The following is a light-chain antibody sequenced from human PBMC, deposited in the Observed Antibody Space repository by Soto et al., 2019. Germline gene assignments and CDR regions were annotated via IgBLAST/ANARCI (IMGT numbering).Light chain of an antibody. CDR3: QQYGSSQFT. CDR2: DTS. Sequence: DIVLMQSPGTLSLSPGEGATLSCRASQSVNNNYLAWYQQRPGQAPTVLIFDTSRRATGVPDRFSGSGSGTDFTLRISRVEPDDFAVYYCQQYGSSQFTFGPGTKVNIK. CDR1: QSVNNNY. V-gene: IGKV3-20*01. J-gene: IGKJ3*01.